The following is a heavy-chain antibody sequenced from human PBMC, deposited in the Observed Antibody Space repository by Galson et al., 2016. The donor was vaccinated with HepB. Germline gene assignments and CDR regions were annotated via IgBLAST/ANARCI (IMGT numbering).Heavy chain of an antibody. Sequence: QSGAEVKKPGESLKISCKGSGYSFTTHWIGWVRQMPGKGLEWMGIIYPDDSDTRYNPSSQGQVTISADKSISTAYLQWSSLKAADTALYYCVRLPLVSGKRYYGVDVWGQGTTVTVSS. J-gene: IGHJ6*02. D-gene: IGHD6-19*01. CDR1: GYSFTTHW. CDR3: VRLPLVSGKRYYGVDV. CDR2: IYPDDSDT. V-gene: IGHV5-51*01.